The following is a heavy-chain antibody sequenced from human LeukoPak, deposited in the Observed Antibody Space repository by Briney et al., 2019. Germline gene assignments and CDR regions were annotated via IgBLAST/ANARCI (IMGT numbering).Heavy chain of an antibody. CDR3: ARAYY. J-gene: IGHJ4*02. V-gene: IGHV3-7*01. CDR2: IRQDGSQI. Sequence: GGSLRLSCAASGFTFSTNWMSWVRQAPGTGLDWVASIRQDGSQIYYVDSVKGRFTISRDNAKNSLYLQMNSLRAEDTAVYYCARAYYWGQGALVTVSS. CDR1: GFTFSTNW.